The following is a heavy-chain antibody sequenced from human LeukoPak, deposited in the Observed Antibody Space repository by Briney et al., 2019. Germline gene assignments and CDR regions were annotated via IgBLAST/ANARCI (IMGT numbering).Heavy chain of an antibody. J-gene: IGHJ6*03. D-gene: IGHD5-18*01. CDR2: IKQDGSEK. V-gene: IGHV3-7*03. CDR1: GFTFSSYW. Sequence: GGSLRLSCAASGFTFSSYWMSWVRQAPGKGLEWVANIKQDGSEKYYVDSVKGRFTISRDNSKNTLYLQMNSLRAEDTAVYYCARDHKGYSYGYRRGYSDYYYMDVWGKGTTVTVSS. CDR3: ARDHKGYSYGYRRGYSDYYYMDV.